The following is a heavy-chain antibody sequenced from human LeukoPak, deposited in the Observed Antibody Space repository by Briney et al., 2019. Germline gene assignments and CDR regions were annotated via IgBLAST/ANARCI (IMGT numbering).Heavy chain of an antibody. CDR2: IIPIFGTA. J-gene: IGHJ5*02. Sequence: ASVKVSCKASGGTFSSYAISWVRQAPGQGLEWMGGIIPIFGTANYAQKFQGRVTITTDESTSTAYMELRSLRSEDTAVYYCARGDLGYCSSTSCYPSNWFDPWGQGTLVTVSS. V-gene: IGHV1-69*05. CDR3: ARGDLGYCSSTSCYPSNWFDP. CDR1: GGTFSSYA. D-gene: IGHD2-2*01.